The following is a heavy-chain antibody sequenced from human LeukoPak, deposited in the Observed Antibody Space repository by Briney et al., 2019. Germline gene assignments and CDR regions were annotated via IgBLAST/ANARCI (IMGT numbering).Heavy chain of an antibody. CDR3: ATYSGYAGHIDY. D-gene: IGHD5-12*01. CDR2: INHSGST. J-gene: IGHJ4*02. Sequence: SETLSLTCAVYGGSFSGYNWSWIRQPPGKGLEWGGEINHSGSTNYNPSLKSRVTISVDTSKNQFSLKLSSVTAADTAVYYCATYSGYAGHIDYWGQGTLVTVSS. CDR1: GGSFSGYN. V-gene: IGHV4-34*01.